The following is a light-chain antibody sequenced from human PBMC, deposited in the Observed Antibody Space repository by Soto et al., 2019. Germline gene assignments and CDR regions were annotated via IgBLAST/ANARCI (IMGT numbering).Light chain of an antibody. Sequence: DIQITQSPSSLSASVGDRVTITCHASQNINNYLNWYQQKPGKAPKLLIYAASTLESGVPSRFSASGSGTDFTLTINTLQPEDFATYYCQQSYSALMYTFGQGTKVDIK. V-gene: IGKV1-39*01. J-gene: IGKJ2*01. CDR2: AAS. CDR3: QQSYSALMYT. CDR1: QNINNY.